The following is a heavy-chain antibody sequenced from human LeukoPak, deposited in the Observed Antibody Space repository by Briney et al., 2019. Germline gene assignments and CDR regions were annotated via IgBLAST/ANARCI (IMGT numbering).Heavy chain of an antibody. CDR1: GFDFSGAY. V-gene: IGHV3-15*07. J-gene: IGHJ4*02. D-gene: IGHD1-26*01. CDR3: VTDANRILGARGAGY. Sequence: GGSLRLSCAASGFDFSGAYMNWVRQAPGKGLEWVGLIKNKHEHQATDYAAPVRERFIITRDDSSSTLFLQMNSLKTEDTAVYYCVTDANRILGARGAGYWGQGILVTVSS. CDR2: IKNKHEHQAT.